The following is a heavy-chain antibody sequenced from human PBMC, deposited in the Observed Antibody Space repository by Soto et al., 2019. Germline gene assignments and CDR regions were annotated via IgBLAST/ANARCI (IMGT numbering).Heavy chain of an antibody. CDR3: ARGRYGDY. J-gene: IGHJ4*02. Sequence: QVHLVQSGAEVKKPGASVKISCKASGYTFTSYGITWVRQAPGQGLEWMGWISAHNGNTDYAQKLQGRVIVTRDTSTSTAYMELRSLRSDDTAVYYCARGRYGDYWGQGALVTVSS. CDR1: GYTFTSYG. V-gene: IGHV1-18*01. CDR2: ISAHNGNT. D-gene: IGHD1-1*01.